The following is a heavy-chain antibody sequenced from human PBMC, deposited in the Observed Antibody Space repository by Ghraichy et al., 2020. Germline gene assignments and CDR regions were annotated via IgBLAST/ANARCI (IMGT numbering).Heavy chain of an antibody. J-gene: IGHJ4*02. D-gene: IGHD6-13*01. CDR2: INAGNGNT. CDR1: GYTFTSYA. V-gene: IGHV1-3*01. CDR3: ARDQSGSSSSSWYYFDY. Sequence: ASVKVSCKASGYTFTSYAMHWVRQAPGQRLEWMGWINAGNGNTKYSQKFQGRVTITRDTSASTAYMELSSLRSEDTAVYYCARDQSGSSSSSWYYFDYWGQGTLVTVSS.